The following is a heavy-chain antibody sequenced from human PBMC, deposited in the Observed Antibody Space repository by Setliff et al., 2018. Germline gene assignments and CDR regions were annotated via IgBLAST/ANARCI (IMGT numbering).Heavy chain of an antibody. CDR3: ARTGTYRYFDS. J-gene: IGHJ4*02. D-gene: IGHD1-1*01. CDR2: IYHGGKT. CDR1: GGSISSGVYY. Sequence: SETLSLTCTVSGGSISSGVYYWGWIRQPPGKGLEWIGRIYHGGKTYYNTSLGSRLTISVDTSKNQFSLQLTSVTAADTAVYYCARTGTYRYFDSWGQGTRVTVSS. V-gene: IGHV4-39*01.